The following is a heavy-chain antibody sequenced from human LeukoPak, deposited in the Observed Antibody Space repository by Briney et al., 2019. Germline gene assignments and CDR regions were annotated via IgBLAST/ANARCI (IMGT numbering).Heavy chain of an antibody. V-gene: IGHV1-18*01. CDR2: ISAYNGNT. Sequence: GASVKVSCKASGYTFTSYGISWVRQAPGQGLEWMGWISAYNGNTNYAQKLQGRVTMTTDTSTSTAYTELRSLRSDDTAVYYCAREWALGTLGYWGQGTLVTVSS. CDR1: GYTFTSYG. D-gene: IGHD1-14*01. J-gene: IGHJ4*02. CDR3: AREWALGTLGY.